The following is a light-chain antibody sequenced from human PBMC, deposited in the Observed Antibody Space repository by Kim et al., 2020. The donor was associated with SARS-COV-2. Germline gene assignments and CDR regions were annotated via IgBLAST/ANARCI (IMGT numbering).Light chain of an antibody. CDR3: SSYAGSKSTV. J-gene: IGLJ1*01. CDR1: SSDIGGYNY. V-gene: IGLV2-8*01. CDR2: EVS. Sequence: QSALTQPPSASGSPGQSVTISCTGTSSDIGGYNYVSWYQQYPGKAPKLMIYEVSKRPSGVPDRFSGSKSGNTASLTVSGLQAEDEADYYCSSYAGSKSTVFGTGTKVTVL.